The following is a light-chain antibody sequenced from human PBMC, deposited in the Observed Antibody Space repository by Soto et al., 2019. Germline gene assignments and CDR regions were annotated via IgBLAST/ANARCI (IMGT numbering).Light chain of an antibody. Sequence: QSALTQPASGSGSPGQSITISCTGTSSDVGGYNYVSWYQQHPGKAPKLMIYEVSNRPSGVSNRFSGSKSGNTASLTISGLQAEDEAGYYCSSYTSSSTLLVFGGGTKLTVL. V-gene: IGLV2-14*01. CDR1: SSDVGGYNY. CDR3: SSYTSSSTLLV. CDR2: EVS. J-gene: IGLJ2*01.